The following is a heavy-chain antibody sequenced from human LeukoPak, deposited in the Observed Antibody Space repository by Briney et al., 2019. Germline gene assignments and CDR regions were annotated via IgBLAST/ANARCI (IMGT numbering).Heavy chain of an antibody. CDR3: ARHGVATWFDP. V-gene: IGHV4-34*01. Sequence: SETLSLTCTVSGGSISSYYWSWIRQPPGKGLEWIAEINHSGTCNYSPSLKSRVTISVDTSKNQLSLRLNSVTAADTAVYYCARHGVATWFDPWGQGTLVTVSS. J-gene: IGHJ5*02. CDR2: INHSGTC. D-gene: IGHD3-10*01. CDR1: GGSISSYY.